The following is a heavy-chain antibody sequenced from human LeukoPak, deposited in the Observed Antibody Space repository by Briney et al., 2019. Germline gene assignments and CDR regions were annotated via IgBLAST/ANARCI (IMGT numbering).Heavy chain of an antibody. CDR3: AKERDTAMVTIDY. J-gene: IGHJ4*02. D-gene: IGHD5-18*01. Sequence: GGSLRLSCAAYGFTFSSYGMHWVRQAPGKGLEWVAFIRYDGSNKYYADSVKGRFTISRDNPKNTLYLQMNSLRAEDTAVYYCAKERDTAMVTIDYWGQGTLVTVSS. CDR2: IRYDGSNK. V-gene: IGHV3-30*02. CDR1: GFTFSSYG.